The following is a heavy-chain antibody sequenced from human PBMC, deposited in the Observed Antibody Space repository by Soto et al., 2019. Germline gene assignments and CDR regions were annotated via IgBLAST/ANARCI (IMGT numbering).Heavy chain of an antibody. D-gene: IGHD2-15*01. Sequence: EVQLVESGGGLVQPGGSLRLSCVASGFTVSSKYMSWVRQAPGKGLEWVSVIYSGGTTKHVDSVKDRFSISRDDSKNTLYLQMNSLRAEDTAIYYCGSGAVVPSPDVFDIWGQGTMVTVSS. CDR2: IYSGGTT. CDR1: GFTVSSKY. V-gene: IGHV3-66*01. CDR3: GSGAVVPSPDVFDI. J-gene: IGHJ3*02.